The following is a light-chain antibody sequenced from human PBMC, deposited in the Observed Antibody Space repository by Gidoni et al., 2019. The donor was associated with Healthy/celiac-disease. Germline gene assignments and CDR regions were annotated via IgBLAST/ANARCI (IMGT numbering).Light chain of an antibody. CDR1: QSVSSY. CDR2: DAS. J-gene: IGKJ5*01. V-gene: IGKV3-11*01. Sequence: EILFTQYPATLSLSPGERATLSCRASQSVSSYLAWYQQKPGQAPRLLIYDASNRATGIPARFSGSGSGTDFTLTISSLEPEDFAVYYCQQRSNWLITFGQGTRLEIK. CDR3: QQRSNWLIT.